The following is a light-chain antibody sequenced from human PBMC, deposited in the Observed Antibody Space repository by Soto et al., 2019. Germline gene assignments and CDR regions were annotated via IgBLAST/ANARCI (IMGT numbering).Light chain of an antibody. CDR2: YVT. V-gene: IGLV2-14*01. CDR3: CSYTDIALDVV. CDR1: SSDIGDYDY. Sequence: QSVLTQPASVSGSPGQSNTISCTGTSSDIGDYDYVSWYQHLPGKAPKLLIFYVTHRPSGVSDRFSGSKSGNTASLTISGVRPEDEADYYCCSYTDIALDVVFGGGTKLTVL. J-gene: IGLJ2*01.